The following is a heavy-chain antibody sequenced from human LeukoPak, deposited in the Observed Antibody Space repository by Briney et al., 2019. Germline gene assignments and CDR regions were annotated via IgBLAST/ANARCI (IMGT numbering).Heavy chain of an antibody. CDR2: IYHSGST. Sequence: SETLSLTCAVSGGSISSSNWWSWVRQPPGKGLEWIGEIYHSGSTNYNPSLKSRVTISVDTSKNQLSLKLSSVTAADTAVYFCARGSRGYSYGWGQGTLVTVSS. CDR1: GGSISSSNW. V-gene: IGHV4-4*02. CDR3: ARGSRGYSYG. J-gene: IGHJ4*02. D-gene: IGHD5-18*01.